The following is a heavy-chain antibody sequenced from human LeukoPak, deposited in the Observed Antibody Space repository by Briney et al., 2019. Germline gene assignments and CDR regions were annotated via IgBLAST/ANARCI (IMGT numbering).Heavy chain of an antibody. CDR2: IYYSGST. J-gene: IGHJ4*02. CDR1: GGSFSGYY. Sequence: SETLSLTCAVYGGSFSGYYWSWIRQPPGKGLEWIGYIYYSGSTNYNPSLKSRVTISVDTSKNQFPLKLSSVTAADTAVYYCAREGGSSTERIVDYWGQGTLVTVSS. CDR3: AREGGSSTERIVDY. D-gene: IGHD2-15*01. V-gene: IGHV4-59*01.